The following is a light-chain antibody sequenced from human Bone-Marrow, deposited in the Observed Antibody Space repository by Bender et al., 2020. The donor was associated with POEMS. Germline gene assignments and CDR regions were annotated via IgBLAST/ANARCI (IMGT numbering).Light chain of an antibody. V-gene: IGLV2-23*02. CDR2: DVS. Sequence: QSALTQPASVSGSPGQSITISCTGASSDVGAYNLVPWYQQHPGKAPKLLIYDVSIRPSGVSNRFSGSKSGDTASLTISGLQAEDEADFYCCSYAGNNDLAFGTGTTVTVL. CDR3: CSYAGNNDLA. CDR1: SSDVGAYNL. J-gene: IGLJ1*01.